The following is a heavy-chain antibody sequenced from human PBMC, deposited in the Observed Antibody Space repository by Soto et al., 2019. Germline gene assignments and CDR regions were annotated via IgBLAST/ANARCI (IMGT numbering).Heavy chain of an antibody. J-gene: IGHJ4*02. Sequence: QITLKESGPTLVRPTQTLTLTCTFSGFSLTTSGVGVGWIRQPPGKALEWLAVIYWDDDKRYSSSLKSRLTITKDTRKNQVVLTMTNMDPVDTAIYYCAHHPYYGLGSYSFDYWGQGTLVTVSS. D-gene: IGHD3-10*01. CDR2: IYWDDDK. V-gene: IGHV2-5*02. CDR1: GFSLTTSGVG. CDR3: AHHPYYGLGSYSFDY.